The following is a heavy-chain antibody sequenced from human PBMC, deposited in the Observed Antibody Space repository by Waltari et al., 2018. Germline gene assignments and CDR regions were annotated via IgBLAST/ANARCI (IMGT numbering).Heavy chain of an antibody. CDR3: TTEGGRTWPMY. J-gene: IGHJ4*02. V-gene: IGHV3-15*01. D-gene: IGHD2-2*01. Sequence: EVQLVESGGGLVKPGDSLRLSCVASGFTFANAWINWVRQAPGKGMEWVGRLKSKAEGWTTDYAAPVKCRFAISRDDSKDTAYLQMNSLKTEDTAMYFCTTEGGRTWPMYWGQGTLVTVSS. CDR1: GFTFANAW. CDR2: LKSKAEGWTT.